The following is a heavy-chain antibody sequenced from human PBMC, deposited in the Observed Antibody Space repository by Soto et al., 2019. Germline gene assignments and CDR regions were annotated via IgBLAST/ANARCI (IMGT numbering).Heavy chain of an antibody. Sequence: QVQLVESGGGEVQPGTSLRLSCEASGFTFSSYGMHWFRQAPGKGLEWVAVIWYDGSNKHYADSVKGRFTISRDNSKNILYLQMNSLRVEDTAVYYCVRQAGEDYWGQGTLVTVSS. V-gene: IGHV3-33*01. J-gene: IGHJ4*02. CDR3: VRQAGEDY. CDR2: IWYDGSNK. CDR1: GFTFSSYG.